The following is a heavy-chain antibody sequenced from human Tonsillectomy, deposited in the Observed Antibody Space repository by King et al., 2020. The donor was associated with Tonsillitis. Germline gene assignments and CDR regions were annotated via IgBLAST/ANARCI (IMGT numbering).Heavy chain of an antibody. CDR3: ARDWGTTPRFVVLGPHDY. V-gene: IGHV3-7*03. D-gene: IGHD3-16*01. Sequence: VQLVESGGGLVQPGKSLRLSCAASGFTFSTYWMSWVRQAPGKGLEGVANIKQDGSEKYYVDSVKGRFTISRDNAKNSLYLQMNSLRAEDTAVYYCARDWGTTPRFVVLGPHDYWGQGTLVTVSS. CDR1: GFTFSTYW. J-gene: IGHJ4*02. CDR2: IKQDGSEK.